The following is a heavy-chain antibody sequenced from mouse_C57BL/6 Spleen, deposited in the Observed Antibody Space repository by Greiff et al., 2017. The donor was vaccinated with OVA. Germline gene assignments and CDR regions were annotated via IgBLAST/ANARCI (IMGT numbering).Heavy chain of an antibody. J-gene: IGHJ2*01. V-gene: IGHV14-4*01. CDR1: GFNIKDDY. CDR2: IDPENGDN. CDR3: KYGNKDYFDY. D-gene: IGHD2-10*02. Sequence: EVQLQQSGAELVRPGASVKLSCTASGFNIKDDYMHWVKQRPEQGLEWIGRIDPENGDNEYASKFQGNATITADTSSNTASLQLSSLTTETPAVYYCKYGNKDYFDYWGQGTTLTGSS.